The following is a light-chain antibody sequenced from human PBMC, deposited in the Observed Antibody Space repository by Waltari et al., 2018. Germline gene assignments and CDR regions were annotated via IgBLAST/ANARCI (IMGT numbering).Light chain of an antibody. CDR3: SSYAGGVYV. J-gene: IGLJ1*01. CDR1: SRDVGSYNF. V-gene: IGLV2-23*02. Sequence: QSAPTQPASVSGSPGQSLTVSCTGSSRDVGSYNFVSWYQHHPGNAPKLIIYSVTKRPSGVSDRCSGSKSGNTASLTISGLQTDDEADYYCSSYAGGVYVFGTGTTVTVL. CDR2: SVT.